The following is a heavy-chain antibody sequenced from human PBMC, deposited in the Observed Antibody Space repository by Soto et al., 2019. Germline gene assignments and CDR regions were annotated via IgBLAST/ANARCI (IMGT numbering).Heavy chain of an antibody. CDR3: ARSAISPYGGLIGPFDY. D-gene: IGHD3-16*02. CDR1: GYTFTAYA. J-gene: IGHJ4*02. CDR2: INPGNGNT. Sequence: GASVKVSCKASGYTFTAYAMHWLRQAPGQRLEWMAWINPGNGNTKYSQNFLGRASITRDTSASTAYLELGSLRAEDTAVYYCARSAISPYGGLIGPFDYWGQGNLVTVSS. V-gene: IGHV1-3*01.